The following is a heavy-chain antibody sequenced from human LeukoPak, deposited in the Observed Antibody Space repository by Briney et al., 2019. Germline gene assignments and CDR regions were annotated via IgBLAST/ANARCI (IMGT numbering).Heavy chain of an antibody. J-gene: IGHJ6*03. CDR1: GFTFSSYE. Sequence: PGGSLRLSCAASGFTFSSYEMNWVRQAPGKGLEWVSYISSSGSTIYYADSVKGRFTISRDNAKNSLYLQMNSLRAEDTAVYYCARVGGSGTYYYYYMDVWGKGTTVTVSS. V-gene: IGHV3-48*03. CDR2: ISSSGSTI. D-gene: IGHD3-10*01. CDR3: ARVGGSGTYYYYYMDV.